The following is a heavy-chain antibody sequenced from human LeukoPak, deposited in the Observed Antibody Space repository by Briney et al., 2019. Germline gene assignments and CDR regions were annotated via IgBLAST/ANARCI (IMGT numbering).Heavy chain of an antibody. CDR2: FDPEDGET. J-gene: IGHJ3*02. CDR1: GYTLTELS. Sequence: ASVKVSCKVSGYTLTELSMHWVRQAPGKGREWMGGFDPEDGETIYAQTFKGRVTMTEDTSADTAYMELGSLRSEDTAVYDCATDSHDCVWGGACDIWGQGTMVSVPS. D-gene: IGHD3-16*01. CDR3: ATDSHDCVWGGACDI. V-gene: IGHV1-24*01.